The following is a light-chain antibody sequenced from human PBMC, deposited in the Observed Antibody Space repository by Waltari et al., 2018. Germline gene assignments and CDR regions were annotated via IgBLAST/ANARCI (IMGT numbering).Light chain of an antibody. Sequence: EIVLTQSPGTLTLSPGERATLSCRASQSVRRFLAWYQQKPGQAPRLLIYDASSRDTGIPDRFSGSGFGTDFSLTISRLEPEDFAVYYCQKYGSLPATFGQGTKVEIK. CDR2: DAS. CDR1: QSVRRF. J-gene: IGKJ1*01. CDR3: QKYGSLPAT. V-gene: IGKV3-20*01.